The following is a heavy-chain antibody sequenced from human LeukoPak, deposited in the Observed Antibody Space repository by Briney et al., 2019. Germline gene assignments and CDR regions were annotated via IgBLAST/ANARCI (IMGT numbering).Heavy chain of an antibody. Sequence: SVKVSCKASGGTFSSYAISWVRQAPGQGLEWMGRIIPIFGTANYAQKFQGRVTITTDESTSTAYMELSSLRSEDTAVYYCARGSSASGGWYFPHFDYWGQGTLVTVSS. CDR1: GGTFSSYA. CDR2: IIPIFGTA. V-gene: IGHV1-69*05. J-gene: IGHJ4*02. CDR3: ARGSSASGGWYFPHFDY. D-gene: IGHD6-19*01.